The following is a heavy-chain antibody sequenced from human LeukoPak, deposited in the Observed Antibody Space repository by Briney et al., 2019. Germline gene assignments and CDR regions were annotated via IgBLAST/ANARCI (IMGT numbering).Heavy chain of an antibody. CDR3: VRGDTAMDNPFDY. CDR2: INHSGST. V-gene: IGHV4-34*01. CDR1: GGSFSGYY. J-gene: IGHJ4*02. D-gene: IGHD5-18*01. Sequence: SETLSLTCAVYGGSFSGYYWSWIRQPPGKGLEWIGEINHSGSTNYNPSLKSRVTISVDTSKNQFSLKLSSVTAADTAVYYCVRGDTAMDNPFDYWGQGTLVTVSS.